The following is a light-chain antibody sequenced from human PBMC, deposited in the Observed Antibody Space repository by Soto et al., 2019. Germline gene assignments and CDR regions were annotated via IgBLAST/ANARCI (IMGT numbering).Light chain of an antibody. CDR3: QSYDSSLSEWV. CDR2: GNS. V-gene: IGLV1-40*01. J-gene: IGLJ2*01. Sequence: QSVLTQPPSVSGAPGQRVTISCTGSSSNIGAGYDVHWYQQLPGTAPKLLIYGNSNRPSGVPDRFAGSKSGTSASLAITGLQAEDEAYYYCQSYDSSLSEWVFGGGTKLTVL. CDR1: SSNIGAGYD.